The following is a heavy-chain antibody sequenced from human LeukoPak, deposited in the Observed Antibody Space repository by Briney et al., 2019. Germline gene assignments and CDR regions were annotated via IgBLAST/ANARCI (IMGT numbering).Heavy chain of an antibody. CDR1: GYSISSGYY. D-gene: IGHD4-11*01. CDR3: AKYGMTTITKGGHYYYMDV. J-gene: IGHJ6*03. CDR2: IYHSGST. V-gene: IGHV4-38-2*01. Sequence: PSETLSLTCAVSGYSISSGYYWGWIRQPPGKGLEWIGSIYHSGSTNYNPSLKSRVTISVDTSRNQFSLKLSSVTAADTAVYYCAKYGMTTITKGGHYYYMDVWGKGTTVTVSS.